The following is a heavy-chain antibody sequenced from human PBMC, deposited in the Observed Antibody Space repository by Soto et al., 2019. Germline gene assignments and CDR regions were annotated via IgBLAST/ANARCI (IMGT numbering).Heavy chain of an antibody. CDR2: IYYSGST. Sequence: SETLSLTCTVSGGSISSYYWSWIRQPPGKGLEWIGYIYYSGSTNYNPSLKSRVTISVDTSKNQFSLELSSVTAADTAVYYCARVIAAAYDYWGQGTLVTVSS. J-gene: IGHJ4*02. V-gene: IGHV4-59*08. CDR3: ARVIAAAYDY. CDR1: GGSISSYY. D-gene: IGHD6-13*01.